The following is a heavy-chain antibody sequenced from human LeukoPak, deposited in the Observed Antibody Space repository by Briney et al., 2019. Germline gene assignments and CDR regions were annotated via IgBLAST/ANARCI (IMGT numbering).Heavy chain of an antibody. CDR2: IIPILGIA. V-gene: IGHV1-69*04. CDR3: ASGDYYDSSGYREVGVDY. D-gene: IGHD3-22*01. CDR1: GGTLSSYG. J-gene: IGHJ4*02. Sequence: GASVKVSCKASGGTLSSYGISWVRQAPGQGLEWMGRIIPILGIANYAQKFQGRVTITADKSTSTAYMELSSLRSEDTAVYYCASGDYYDSSGYREVGVDYWGQGTLVTVSS.